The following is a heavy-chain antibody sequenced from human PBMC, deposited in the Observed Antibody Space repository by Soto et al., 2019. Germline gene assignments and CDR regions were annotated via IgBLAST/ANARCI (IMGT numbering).Heavy chain of an antibody. Sequence: SETLSLTCAVYGGSFSGYYWSWIRQPPGKGLEWIGEINHSGSTNYNPSLKSRVTISVDTSKNQFSLELSSVTAADTAVYYCARGQRYFDWLLWAFDYWGQGTLVTVPS. D-gene: IGHD3-9*01. CDR3: ARGQRYFDWLLWAFDY. CDR1: GGSFSGYY. CDR2: INHSGST. V-gene: IGHV4-34*01. J-gene: IGHJ4*02.